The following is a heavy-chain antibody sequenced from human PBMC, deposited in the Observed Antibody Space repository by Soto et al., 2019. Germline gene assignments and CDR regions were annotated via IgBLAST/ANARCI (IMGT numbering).Heavy chain of an antibody. CDR1: GYTFTRSG. CDR2: ISAYNGNT. J-gene: IGHJ5*02. V-gene: IGHV1-18*01. CDR3: ARDCISTSCYAGNNWFDP. Sequence: GASVKVSCKASGYTFTRSGISWVRQAPGQGLEWMGWISAYNGNTNYAQKLQGRVTMTTDTSTSTAYMELRSLRSDDTAVYYCARDCISTSCYAGNNWFDPWGQGTLVTVSS. D-gene: IGHD2-2*01.